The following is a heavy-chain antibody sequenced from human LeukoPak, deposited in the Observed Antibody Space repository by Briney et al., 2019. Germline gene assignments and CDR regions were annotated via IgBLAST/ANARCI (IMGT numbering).Heavy chain of an antibody. V-gene: IGHV3-23*01. CDR3: AKAVWGSYLFDY. Sequence: GGSLRLSCAASGFTFSSYALSWVRQAPGKGLEWVSAISGSGSSTYYADSVKGRFTISSDNSKNTLYLQMNSLRAEDTAVYYCAKAVWGSYLFDYWGQGTLVTVSS. CDR1: GFTFSSYA. CDR2: ISGSGSST. J-gene: IGHJ4*02. D-gene: IGHD3-16*02.